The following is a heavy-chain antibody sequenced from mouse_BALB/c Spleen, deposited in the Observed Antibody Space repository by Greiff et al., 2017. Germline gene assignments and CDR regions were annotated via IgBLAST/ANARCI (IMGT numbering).Heavy chain of an antibody. V-gene: IGHV1-14*01. CDR1: GYTFTSYV. J-gene: IGHJ1*01. D-gene: IGHD2-14*01. CDR2: INPYNDGT. CDR3: AREGGYYRYENWYFDV. Sequence: VQLQQSGPELVKPGASVKMSCKASGYTFTSYVMHWVKQKPGQGLEWIGYINPYNDGTKYNEKFKGKATLTSDKSSSTAYMELSSLTSEDSAVYYCAREGGYYRYENWYFDVWGAGTTVTVSS.